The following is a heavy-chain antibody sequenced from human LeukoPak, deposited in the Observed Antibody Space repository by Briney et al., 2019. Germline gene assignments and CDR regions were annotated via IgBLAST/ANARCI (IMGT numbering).Heavy chain of an antibody. CDR2: IYHSGST. V-gene: IGHV4-38-2*01. J-gene: IGHJ3*02. Sequence: SETLSLTCAVSGYSISSGYYWGWIRQPPGKGLEWIGSIYHSGSTYYNPYLKSRVTISVDTSKNQFSLKLSSVTAADTAVYYCASPANAFDIWGQGTMVTVSS. CDR3: ASPANAFDI. CDR1: GYSISSGYY.